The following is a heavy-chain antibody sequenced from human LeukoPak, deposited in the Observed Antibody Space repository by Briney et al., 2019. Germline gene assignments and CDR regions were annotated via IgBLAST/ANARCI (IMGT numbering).Heavy chain of an antibody. Sequence: GGSLRLSCAASGFTFSNAWMSWVRQAPGKGLEWVSGIIPSGHTTYYADSVRGRFTISRDNSRNTLYLQMNSLRAEDTAVYYCAKDDRWLQFCCWGQGTLVTVSA. CDR2: IIPSGHTT. CDR1: GFTFSNAW. V-gene: IGHV3-23*01. J-gene: IGHJ4*02. D-gene: IGHD5-24*01. CDR3: AKDDRWLQFCC.